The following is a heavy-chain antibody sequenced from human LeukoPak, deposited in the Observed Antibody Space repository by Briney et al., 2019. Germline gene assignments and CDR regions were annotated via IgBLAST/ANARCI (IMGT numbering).Heavy chain of an antibody. J-gene: IGHJ4*02. CDR3: ARDSWYRCGDDCYSVDY. V-gene: IGHV1-8*01. CDR2: MNPNSGNT. CDR1: GYTFTSYD. Sequence: ASVKVSCKASGYTFTSYDINWVRQATGQGLEWMGWMNPNSGNTGYAQKFQGRVTMTRNTSISTAYMELSSLRSEDTALYSCARDSWYRCGDDCYSVDYWGQGTLVTVSS. D-gene: IGHD2-21*02.